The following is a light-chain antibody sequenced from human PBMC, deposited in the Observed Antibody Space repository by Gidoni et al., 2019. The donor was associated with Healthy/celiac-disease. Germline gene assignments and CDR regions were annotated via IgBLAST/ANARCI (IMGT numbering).Light chain of an antibody. V-gene: IGKV3-15*01. J-gene: IGKJ1*01. CDR3: QQYNNWPPWT. CDR2: GPS. CDR1: QSVSSN. Sequence: EIVMPQSPATLSVSPGERATLPCRASQSVSSNLAWYQQKPGQAPRLLLYGPSTRATGLPARFSGSGSGTEFTLTIRSLQSEDFAVYYCQQYNNWPPWTFGQGTRVEIK.